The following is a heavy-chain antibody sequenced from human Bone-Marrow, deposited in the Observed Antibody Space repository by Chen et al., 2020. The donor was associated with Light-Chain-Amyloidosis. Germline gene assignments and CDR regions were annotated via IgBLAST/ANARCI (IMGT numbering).Heavy chain of an antibody. CDR2: IGSSSSHI. J-gene: IGHJ6*02. V-gene: IGHV3-21*01. CDR3: AREPSPVNLYGMDV. CDR1: GFTFTSYG. Sequence: EVRLVESGGGLVKPGGSLRISCAASGFTFTSYGMNWVRQAPGKGLEWVSFIGSSSSHIYYADSVKGRFTISRDNTKNSLDLQMNSLRAEATAVYYCAREPSPVNLYGMDVWGQGTTVTVSS.